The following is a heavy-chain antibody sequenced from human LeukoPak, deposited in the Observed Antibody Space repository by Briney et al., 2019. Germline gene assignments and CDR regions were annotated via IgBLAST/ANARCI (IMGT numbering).Heavy chain of an antibody. J-gene: IGHJ4*02. CDR2: ISAYNGNT. D-gene: IGHD3-22*01. CDR1: GYTFTSYG. CDR3: ARVEWYYYDSSGPPGIDY. V-gene: IGHV1-18*01. Sequence: GASVKVSCKASGYTFTSYGISWVRQAPGQGLEWMGWISAYNGNTNYAQKLQGRVTMTPDTSTSTAYMELRSLRSDDTAVYYCARVEWYYYDSSGPPGIDYWGQGTLVTVSS.